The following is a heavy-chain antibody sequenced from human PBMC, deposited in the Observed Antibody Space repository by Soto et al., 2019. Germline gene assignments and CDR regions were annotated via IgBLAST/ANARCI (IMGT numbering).Heavy chain of an antibody. V-gene: IGHV4-34*01. Sequence: QVQLQQWGAGLLKPSETLSLTCAVYGGSFSGYYWSWIRQPPGKGLEWIGEINHGGSTNYNPSLKSRVTISVDTSKNQVSLKLSSVTAADTAVYYCARGRPNAHFDYWGQGTLVTVSS. J-gene: IGHJ4*02. CDR3: ARGRPNAHFDY. CDR2: INHGGST. CDR1: GGSFSGYY. D-gene: IGHD2-2*01.